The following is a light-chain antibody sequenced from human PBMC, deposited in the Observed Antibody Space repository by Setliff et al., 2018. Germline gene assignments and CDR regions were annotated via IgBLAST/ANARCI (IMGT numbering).Light chain of an antibody. V-gene: IGLV2-14*01. CDR1: SDVGTYDF. Sequence: SDVGTYDFVSWYQQHPGKAPKVIIYEVSNRPPGVSSRFSGSKSGNTASLSISGLQAEDEADYYCSSYSIISPLVFGGGTKVTVL. CDR2: EVS. CDR3: SSYSIISPLV. J-gene: IGLJ3*02.